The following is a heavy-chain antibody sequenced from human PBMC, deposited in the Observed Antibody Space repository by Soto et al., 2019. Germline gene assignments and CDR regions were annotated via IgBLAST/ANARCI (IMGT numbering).Heavy chain of an antibody. CDR3: ARGKIASGSYSPYYYYGMDV. Sequence: GASVKVSCKASGYTFTSYDINWVRQATGQGLEWMGWMNPNSGNTGYARKFQGRVTMTRNTSISTAYMELSSLRSEDTAVYYCARGKIASGSYSPYYYYGMDVWGQGTTVTVSS. J-gene: IGHJ6*02. CDR2: MNPNSGNT. V-gene: IGHV1-8*01. D-gene: IGHD3-10*01. CDR1: GYTFTSYD.